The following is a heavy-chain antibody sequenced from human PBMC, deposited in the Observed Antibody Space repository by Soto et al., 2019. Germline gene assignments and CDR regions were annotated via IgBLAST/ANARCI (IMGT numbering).Heavy chain of an antibody. CDR3: ARRHCRSYCGRDCYSHIDY. V-gene: IGHV3-21*01. D-gene: IGHD2-21*02. CDR1: GFTFRSYS. J-gene: IGHJ4*02. Sequence: VRLSCAASGFTFRSYSMNWVRQAPGKGLEWVSSISSSSSYIYYADSVKGRFTISRDNAKNSLYLQMNSLRAEDTAVYYCARRHCRSYCGRDCYSHIDYWGQGTLVTLSS. CDR2: ISSSSSYI.